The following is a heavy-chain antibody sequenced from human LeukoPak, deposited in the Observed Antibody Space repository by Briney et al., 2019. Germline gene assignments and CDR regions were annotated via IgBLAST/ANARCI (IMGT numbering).Heavy chain of an antibody. CDR1: GGSISSGGYY. J-gene: IGHJ6*03. V-gene: IGHV4-30-2*01. CDR3: ARGAAAASWSYYYMDV. Sequence: SETLSLTCTVSGGSISSGGYYWSWIRQPPGKGLEWIGYIYHSGSTYYNPSLKSRVTMSVDTSKNQFSLNLSSVTAADTAVYYCARGAAAASWSYYYMDVWGTGTTVTVSS. D-gene: IGHD6-13*01. CDR2: IYHSGST.